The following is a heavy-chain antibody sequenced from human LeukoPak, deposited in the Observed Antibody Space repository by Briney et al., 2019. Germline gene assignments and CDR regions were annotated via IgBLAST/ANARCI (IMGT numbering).Heavy chain of an antibody. D-gene: IGHD6-6*01. J-gene: IGHJ5*02. CDR1: GGSISSDY. CDR2: IYAGGNT. CDR3: ARSGPDSSSFGSSTSFDP. V-gene: IGHV4-4*09. Sequence: SETLSLICTVSGGSISSDYWSWTRQPPGQGLEWIGYIYAGGNTNYNPSLKSRVTISVDTSKNQFSLKLSSVTAADTAVYYCARSGPDSSSFGSSTSFDPWGQGTLVTVSS.